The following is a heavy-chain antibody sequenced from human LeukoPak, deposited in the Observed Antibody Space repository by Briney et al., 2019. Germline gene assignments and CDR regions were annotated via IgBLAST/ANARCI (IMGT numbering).Heavy chain of an antibody. CDR2: ISSSGGST. J-gene: IGHJ4*02. Sequence: GGSLRLSCAASGFTFGSYAMSWARQAPGKGLEWVSAISSSGGSTYYADSVKGRFTISRDKSKNTLYLQMNSLRAEDTAVYYCAKVTGVYDFWSGYNFDYWGQGTLVTVSP. D-gene: IGHD3-3*01. V-gene: IGHV3-23*01. CDR1: GFTFGSYA. CDR3: AKVTGVYDFWSGYNFDY.